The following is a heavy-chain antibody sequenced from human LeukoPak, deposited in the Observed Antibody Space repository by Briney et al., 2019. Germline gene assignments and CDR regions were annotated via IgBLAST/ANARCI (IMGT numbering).Heavy chain of an antibody. Sequence: PSETLSLTCTVSGGSISSSSYYWGWIRQPPGKGLEWIGSIYYSGSTYYSPSLKSRVTISVDTSKNQFSLKLSSVTAADTAVYYCARTNYYYYMDVWGKGTTVTVSS. CDR2: IYYSGST. CDR3: ARTNYYYYMDV. J-gene: IGHJ6*03. V-gene: IGHV4-39*01. CDR1: GGSISSSSYY.